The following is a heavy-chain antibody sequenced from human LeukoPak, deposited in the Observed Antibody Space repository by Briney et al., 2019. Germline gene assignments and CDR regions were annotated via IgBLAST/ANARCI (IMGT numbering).Heavy chain of an antibody. J-gene: IGHJ4*02. CDR1: GSTFSRHW. CDR2: IKQDGSEK. Sequence: GGSLRLSCAAYGSTFSRHWMSWVRQTPEKGLEWVANIKQDGSEKNYVDSVKDRFTISRDNPKNSLYLQMNSLRAEDMAVYYCASAAGWELGYWGQGTLVTVSS. CDR3: ASAAGWELGY. V-gene: IGHV3-7*01. D-gene: IGHD3-10*01.